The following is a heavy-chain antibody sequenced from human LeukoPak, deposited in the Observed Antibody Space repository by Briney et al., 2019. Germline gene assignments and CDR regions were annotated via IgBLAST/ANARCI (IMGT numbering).Heavy chain of an antibody. CDR2: IYYSGGT. Sequence: PSETLSLTCAVSGGSISTYYWSWIRQPPGKGLEWIGYIYYSGGTSYNPSLQSRVTISIDTSNKQFSLKLRSVTAADTAVYYCAREAFRGKYYFDYWGQGPLVTVSS. J-gene: IGHJ4*02. CDR1: GGSISTYY. D-gene: IGHD3-16*01. V-gene: IGHV4-59*01. CDR3: AREAFRGKYYFDY.